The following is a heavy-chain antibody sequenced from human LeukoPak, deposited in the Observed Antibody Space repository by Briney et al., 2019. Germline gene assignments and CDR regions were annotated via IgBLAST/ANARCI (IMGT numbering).Heavy chain of an antibody. Sequence: PGGSLTLSCAASGFAFSSYGMSWVRQPPGKGLEWVSVISRRDDYTYYADSVKGRFTISRDNSKNTLYLEMNSLRAEDTAVYYCARRGSSGWYDYWGQGTLVTVSS. CDR1: GFAFSSYG. CDR2: ISRRDDYT. J-gene: IGHJ4*02. D-gene: IGHD6-19*01. CDR3: ARRGSSGWYDY. V-gene: IGHV3-23*01.